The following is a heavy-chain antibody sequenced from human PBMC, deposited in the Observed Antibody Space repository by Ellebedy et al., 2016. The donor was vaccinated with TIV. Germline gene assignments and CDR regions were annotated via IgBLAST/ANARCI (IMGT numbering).Heavy chain of an antibody. D-gene: IGHD4-17*01. CDR3: ARTTVTTCDFDY. Sequence: GGSLRLXXKGSGYSFTSYWIGWVRQMPGKGLEWMGIIYPGDSDTRYSPSFQGQVTISADKSISTAYLQWSSLKASDTAMYYCARTTVTTCDFDYWGQGTLVTVSS. J-gene: IGHJ4*02. CDR1: GYSFTSYW. V-gene: IGHV5-51*01. CDR2: IYPGDSDT.